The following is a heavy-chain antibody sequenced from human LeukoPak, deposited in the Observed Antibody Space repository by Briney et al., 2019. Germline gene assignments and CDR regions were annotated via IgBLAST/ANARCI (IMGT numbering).Heavy chain of an antibody. V-gene: IGHV4-34*01. Sequence: SETLSLTXAAYGGPFRGYYWSWIRQPPGKGLEWIGEINHSRITTYNPSLKSRVTISIDTSKNQFSLKLSSVTAADTAVYYCARGHSYCSSTSCYLDLSSRRISYLHRGQGTLVTVSS. CDR3: ARGHSYCSSTSCYLDLSSRRISYLH. CDR1: GGPFRGYY. D-gene: IGHD2-2*01. CDR2: INHSRIT. J-gene: IGHJ4*02.